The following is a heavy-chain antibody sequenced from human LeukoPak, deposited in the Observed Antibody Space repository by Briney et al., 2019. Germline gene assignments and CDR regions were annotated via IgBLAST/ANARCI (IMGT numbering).Heavy chain of an antibody. V-gene: IGHV4-59*01. CDR1: GGSISGYY. J-gene: IGHJ6*02. CDR3: VRFGVNYDMDV. CDR2: IHYSGRA. D-gene: IGHD3-16*01. Sequence: SETLSLTCSVSGGSISGYYWTWVRQPPGKGLEWIGQIHYSGRADYNPSLKSRVTMSVDTSRNQISLKLSSVTAADTAIYYCVRFGVNYDMDVWGQGTTVTVFS.